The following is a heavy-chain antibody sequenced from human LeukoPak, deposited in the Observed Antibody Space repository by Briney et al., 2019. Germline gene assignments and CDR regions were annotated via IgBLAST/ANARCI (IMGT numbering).Heavy chain of an antibody. CDR1: GFTFSSYG. CDR2: IRYDGSNK. D-gene: IGHD2-21*02. Sequence: GGSLRLSCAASGFTFSSYGMHWVRQAPGKGLEWVAFIRYDGSNKYYADSVKGRFTISRDNSKNTLYLQMNSLRAEDTAVYYCAKDGAWYCGGDCYSFDYWGQGTLVTVSS. CDR3: AKDGAWYCGGDCYSFDY. J-gene: IGHJ4*02. V-gene: IGHV3-30*02.